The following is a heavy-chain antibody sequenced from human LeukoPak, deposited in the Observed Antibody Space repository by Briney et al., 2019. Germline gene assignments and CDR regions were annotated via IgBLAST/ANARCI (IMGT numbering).Heavy chain of an antibody. CDR1: GYTFTSYA. Sequence: EASVKVSCKASGYTFTSYAMHWVRQAPGQRLEWMGWSNAGNGNTKYSQEFQGRVTITRDTSASTAYMELSSVTAADTAVYYCARFFDYWGQGTLVTVSS. V-gene: IGHV1-3*02. J-gene: IGHJ4*02. CDR2: SNAGNGNT. CDR3: ARFFDY.